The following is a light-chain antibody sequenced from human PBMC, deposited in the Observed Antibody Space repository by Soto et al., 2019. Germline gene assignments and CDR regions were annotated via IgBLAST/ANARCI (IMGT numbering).Light chain of an antibody. Sequence: QSVLTQPASVSGSPGQSITISCTGTSSDVGGYKYVSWYQQYPGKAPKVMIYEVNNRPSGVSNRFSGSKSGNTASLTISGLQAEDEADYYCSSYTSSRPLFGGGTQLTVL. V-gene: IGLV2-14*01. CDR2: EVN. CDR3: SSYTSSRPL. J-gene: IGLJ2*01. CDR1: SSDVGGYKY.